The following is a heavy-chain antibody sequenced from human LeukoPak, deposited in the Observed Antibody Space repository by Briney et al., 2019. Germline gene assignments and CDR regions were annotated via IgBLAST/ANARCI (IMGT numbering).Heavy chain of an antibody. J-gene: IGHJ4*02. CDR1: GFTFGSYA. CDR2: ISGSGGNT. CDR3: SKGSDSSVYYPNLDY. Sequence: PGRSLRLSCAASGFTFGSYAMSWVRQAPGKGLEWVSAISGSGGNTNYADSVKGRFTISRDNSKSTLYLQMNSLRVEDTAVYYCSKGSDSSVYYPNLDYWGQGTLVTVSS. V-gene: IGHV3-23*01. D-gene: IGHD3-22*01.